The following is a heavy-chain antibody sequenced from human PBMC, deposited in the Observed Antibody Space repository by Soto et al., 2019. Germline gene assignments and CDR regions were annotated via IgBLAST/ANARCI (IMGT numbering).Heavy chain of an antibody. Sequence: GGSLRLSCAASGFTFSSYSMNWVRQAPGKGLEWVSYISSSSSTIYYADSVKGRFTISRDNAKNSLYLQMNSLRAEDTAVYYCARDSYDSSGYYSLFDYWGQGTLVTVSS. CDR2: ISSSSSTI. D-gene: IGHD3-22*01. J-gene: IGHJ4*02. V-gene: IGHV3-48*01. CDR3: ARDSYDSSGYYSLFDY. CDR1: GFTFSSYS.